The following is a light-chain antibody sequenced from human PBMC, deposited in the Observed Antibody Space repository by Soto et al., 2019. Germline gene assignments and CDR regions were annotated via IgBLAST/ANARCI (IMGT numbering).Light chain of an antibody. CDR2: VAS. CDR3: QQTYRTPWT. CDR1: QSISSW. J-gene: IGKJ1*01. Sequence: DIQMTQSKSSLSESVGDRVTITCLASQSISSWLAWYQQKPGKAPNLLIYVASSLQSGVPSRFSGSGSGTEFTLTIRSLQHEDFATYYCQQTYRTPWTLGQRTIVDI. V-gene: IGKV1-39*01.